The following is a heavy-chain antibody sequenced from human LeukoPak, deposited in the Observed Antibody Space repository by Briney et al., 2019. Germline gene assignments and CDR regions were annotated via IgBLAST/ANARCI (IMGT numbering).Heavy chain of an antibody. CDR1: GYTFTNYY. CDR2: INPSAGST. J-gene: IGHJ6*02. CDR3: ATGQSLGYCSGGGCYWDYGLDV. D-gene: IGHD2-15*01. Sequence: EASVKVSCKASGYTFTNYYMHWVRQAPGQGLEWMGIINPSAGSTSYAQKFQGRVTMTRDTSTITVYMELSSLRSEDTAVYYCATGQSLGYCSGGGCYWDYGLDVWGQGTTVTVSS. V-gene: IGHV1-46*01.